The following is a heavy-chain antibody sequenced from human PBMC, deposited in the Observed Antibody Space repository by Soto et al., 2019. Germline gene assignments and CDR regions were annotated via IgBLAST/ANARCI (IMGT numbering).Heavy chain of an antibody. CDR2: INWNSGSI. CDR1: GFTFDDYA. Sequence: EVQLVESGGGLVQPGRSLRLSCAASGFTFDDYAMHWVRQAPGKGLEWVSSINWNSGSIAYADSVKGRFTISRDNAKNSLYLQMNRLRAEDTALYYCAKDDYSSSSGMDYWGQGTLVTVSS. CDR3: AKDDYSSSSGMDY. D-gene: IGHD6-6*01. J-gene: IGHJ4*02. V-gene: IGHV3-9*01.